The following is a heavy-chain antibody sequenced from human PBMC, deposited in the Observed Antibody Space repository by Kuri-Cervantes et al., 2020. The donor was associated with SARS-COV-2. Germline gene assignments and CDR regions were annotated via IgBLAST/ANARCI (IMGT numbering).Heavy chain of an antibody. Sequence: SETLSLTCTVFGGSISSSSYYWGWIRQPPGKGLEWIGSIYHSGSTYYNPSLKSRVTISVDTSKNQFYLKLGSVTAADTGVYYCASRSASLSEVYYFDYWGQGTLVTVSS. CDR2: IYHSGST. D-gene: IGHD2-8*01. J-gene: IGHJ4*02. CDR1: GGSISSSSYY. V-gene: IGHV4-39*07. CDR3: ASRSASLSEVYYFDY.